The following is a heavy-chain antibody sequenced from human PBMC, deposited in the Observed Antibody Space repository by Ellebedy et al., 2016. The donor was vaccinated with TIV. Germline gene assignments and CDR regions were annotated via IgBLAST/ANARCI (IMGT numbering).Heavy chain of an antibody. CDR1: GFTFSSHG. CDR2: ISDNGYRT. J-gene: IGHJ4*02. Sequence: GGSLRLSXAASGFTFSSHGMNWVRQAPGKGLEWVSGISDNGYRTYYADSVKGRFTISRDNFKNTVYLQMNSLRAEETAVYDCSTRVRYSVGGVELKKKLPFGLWGQGTLGNVSS. V-gene: IGHV3-23*01. D-gene: IGHD2-15*01. CDR3: STRVRYSVGGVELKKKLPFGL.